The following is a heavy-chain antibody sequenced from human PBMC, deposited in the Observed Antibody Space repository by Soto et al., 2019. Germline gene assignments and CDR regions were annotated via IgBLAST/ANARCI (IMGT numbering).Heavy chain of an antibody. CDR1: GFTFSSYA. Sequence: EVQVLESGGGLVQPGGSLRLSCEACGFTFSSYAMRGVREAPGKGREWVSAISGSGDAAYYADSVKGRFTISRDNSKNTVYVQMNSLRAEDTAVYYCAKAWSVTTYYYYYSMDVWGKGTTVTVSS. CDR3: AKAWSVTTYYYYYSMDV. J-gene: IGHJ6*03. CDR2: ISGSGDAA. D-gene: IGHD4-4*01. V-gene: IGHV3-23*01.